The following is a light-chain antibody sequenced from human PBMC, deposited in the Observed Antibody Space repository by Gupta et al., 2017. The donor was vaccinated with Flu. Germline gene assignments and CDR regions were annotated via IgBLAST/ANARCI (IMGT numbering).Light chain of an antibody. CDR2: KDS. CDR1: ALPKQY. Sequence: SYELTQPPSVSVSPGQTARITCSGDALPKQYAYWYQQKPGQAPVLVIYKDSERPSGIPERFYGSSSGTTVTLTISGVQAEDEADYYCQSADSSGTSLVFGGGTKLTVL. J-gene: IGLJ3*02. CDR3: QSADSSGTSLV. V-gene: IGLV3-25*02.